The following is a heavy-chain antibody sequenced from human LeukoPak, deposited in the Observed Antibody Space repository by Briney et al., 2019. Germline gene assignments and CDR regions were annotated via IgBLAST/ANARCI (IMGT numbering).Heavy chain of an antibody. D-gene: IGHD3-22*01. CDR2: IYHSGST. V-gene: IGHV4-30-4*01. CDR3: ARGYYYDSSGYYPVDY. CDR1: GGSISSGDYY. J-gene: IGHJ4*02. Sequence: SQTLSLTCTVSGGSISSGDYYWSWIRQPPGKGLEWIGYIYHSGSTYYNPPLKSRVTISVDTSKNQFSLKLSSVTAADTAVYYCARGYYYDSSGYYPVDYWGQGTLVTVSS.